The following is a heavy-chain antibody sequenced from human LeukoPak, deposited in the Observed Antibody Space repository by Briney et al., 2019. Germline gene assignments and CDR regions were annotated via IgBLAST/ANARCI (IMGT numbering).Heavy chain of an antibody. CDR3: ARGALLWFGAKMEYYFDY. Sequence: GGSLRLSGAASGFTFSSYSMNWVRQAPGKGLEWVSSISSSSSYIYYADSVKGRFTISRDNAKNSLYLQMNSLRAEDTAVYYCARGALLWFGAKMEYYFDYWGQGTPLTVSS. CDR2: ISSSSSYI. CDR1: GFTFSSYS. D-gene: IGHD3-10*01. J-gene: IGHJ4*02. V-gene: IGHV3-21*01.